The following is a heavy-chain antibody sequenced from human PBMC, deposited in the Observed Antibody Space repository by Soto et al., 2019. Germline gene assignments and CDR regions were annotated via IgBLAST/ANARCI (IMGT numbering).Heavy chain of an antibody. CDR3: TTGVAYCGGDCAPDY. D-gene: IGHD2-21*02. J-gene: IGHJ4*02. V-gene: IGHV3-15*01. CDR1: GFTFSNAW. CDR2: IKSKTDGGTT. Sequence: GGSLRLSCAASGFTFSNAWMSWVRQAPGKGLEWVGRIKSKTDGGTTDYAAPVKGRFTISRDDSKNTLYLQMNSLKTEDTAVYYCTTGVAYCGGDCAPDYWGQGTLVTVS.